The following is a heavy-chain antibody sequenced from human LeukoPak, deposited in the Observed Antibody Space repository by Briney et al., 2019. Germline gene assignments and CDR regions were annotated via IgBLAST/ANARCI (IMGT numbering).Heavy chain of an antibody. CDR3: ARVFSAMVGDYYYYMDV. Sequence: GASVKVSCKSSVYTFTSYDINWVRQATGQGLEWMGWMNPNSGNTGYAQNFQGRVTMTRNTSISTAYMELSSLRSEDTAVYYCARVFSAMVGDYYYYMDVWGKGTTVTVSS. J-gene: IGHJ6*03. CDR1: VYTFTSYD. CDR2: MNPNSGNT. D-gene: IGHD5-18*01. V-gene: IGHV1-8*01.